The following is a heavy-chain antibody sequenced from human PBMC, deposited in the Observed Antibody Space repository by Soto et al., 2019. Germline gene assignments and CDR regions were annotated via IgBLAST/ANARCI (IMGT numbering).Heavy chain of an antibody. V-gene: IGHV3-48*03. CDR1: GFTLSSFA. CDR3: ARGGKVPYYYGMDV. Sequence: EVQLEESGGGLVQPGGSLRLSCAASGFTLSSFALNWVRQAPGQGLEWVSYIGATSSSGSNFYYAASVKGRFTISRDSAKNSLFLQMNSLRDEDTAIYYCARGGKVPYYYGMDVWGQGTTVTVSS. D-gene: IGHD3-16*01. CDR2: IGATSSSGSNF. J-gene: IGHJ6*02.